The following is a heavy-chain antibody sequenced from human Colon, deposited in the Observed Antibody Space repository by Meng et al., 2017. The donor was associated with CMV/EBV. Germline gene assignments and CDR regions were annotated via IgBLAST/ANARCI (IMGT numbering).Heavy chain of an antibody. J-gene: IGHJ4*02. CDR2: IDNEGSGA. D-gene: IGHD1-26*01. CDR1: GFTFNKYW. V-gene: IGHV3-74*01. CDR3: ARDARGSYYFDY. Sequence: GGSLRLSCVASGFTFNKYWMHWVRQPPGGGLVWLSRIDNEGSGAIYADSVRGRFTVSRDNARNTVYLQMNNLRDEDTAVYYCARDARGSYYFDYWGQGTLVTVSS.